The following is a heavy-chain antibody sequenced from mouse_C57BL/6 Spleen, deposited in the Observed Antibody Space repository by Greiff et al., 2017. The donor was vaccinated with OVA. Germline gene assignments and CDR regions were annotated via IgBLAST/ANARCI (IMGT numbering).Heavy chain of an antibody. CDR3: ASRNYDEAMDY. D-gene: IGHD2-4*01. Sequence: EVKVEESGGGLVKPGGSLKLSCAASGFTFSDYGMHWVRQAPEKGLEWVAYISSGSSTIYYADTVKGRFTISRDNAKNTLFLQMTSLRSEDTAMYYCASRNYDEAMDYWGQGTSVTVSS. CDR2: ISSGSSTI. V-gene: IGHV5-17*01. J-gene: IGHJ4*01. CDR1: GFTFSDYG.